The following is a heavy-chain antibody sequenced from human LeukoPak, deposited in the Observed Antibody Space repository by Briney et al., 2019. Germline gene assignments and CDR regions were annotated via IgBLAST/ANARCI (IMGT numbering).Heavy chain of an antibody. Sequence: SETLSLTCTVSGDSVSNGNYYWSWLRQPPGKALEWIGYIYYTGKTYYNPSLEGRVTILVDTSRNHFSVKLSSVTAADMAVYYCARSQNYYGSGDYWSQGTLVTVSS. CDR3: ARSQNYYGSGDY. CDR1: GDSVSNGNYY. CDR2: IYYTGKT. D-gene: IGHD3-10*01. J-gene: IGHJ4*02. V-gene: IGHV4-61*03.